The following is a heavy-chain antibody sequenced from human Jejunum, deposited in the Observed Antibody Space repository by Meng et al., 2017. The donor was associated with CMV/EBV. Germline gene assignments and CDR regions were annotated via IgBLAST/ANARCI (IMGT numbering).Heavy chain of an antibody. D-gene: IGHD3-3*01. CDR2: MRSDGTTQ. CDR3: AKGLSGHPNYYYYAMDV. V-gene: IGHV3-30*02. J-gene: IGHJ6*02. Sequence: FSAYGIHWVRRAPGKGLEWLTFMRSDGTTQYYADSVEGRSTISRDSSENTLYLQINSLRTEDTAVYYCAKGLSGHPNYYYYAMDVWGQGTTVTVSS. CDR1: FSAYG.